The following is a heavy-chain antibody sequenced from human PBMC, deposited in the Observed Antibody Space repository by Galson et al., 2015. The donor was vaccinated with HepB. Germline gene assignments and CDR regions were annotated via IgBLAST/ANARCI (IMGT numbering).Heavy chain of an antibody. CDR2: ISTNSGDT. V-gene: IGHV1-18*01. Sequence: SVKVSCKASGYIFTSKGISWVRQAPGQGLEWMGWISTNSGDTNYAQKFQGRVTMTTDTSTSTAYMELRSLRSDDTAVYYCARDVDHRFDHWGQGTLATVSS. CDR3: ARDVDHRFDH. CDR1: GYIFTSKG. J-gene: IGHJ4*02.